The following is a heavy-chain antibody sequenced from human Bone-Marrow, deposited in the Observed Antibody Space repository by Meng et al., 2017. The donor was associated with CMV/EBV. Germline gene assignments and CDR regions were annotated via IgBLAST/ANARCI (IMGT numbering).Heavy chain of an antibody. Sequence: NDAGGTCSSYAISWERQARGQGLEWMGGIIPIFGTANYAQKFKGRVTITADKSTSTAYRELSSLRSEDTAVYYCARSYYYDSSGYQVWGQGTLVTVSS. V-gene: IGHV1-69*06. CDR2: IIPIFGTA. J-gene: IGHJ4*02. CDR1: GGTCSSYA. CDR3: ARSYYYDSSGYQV. D-gene: IGHD3-22*01.